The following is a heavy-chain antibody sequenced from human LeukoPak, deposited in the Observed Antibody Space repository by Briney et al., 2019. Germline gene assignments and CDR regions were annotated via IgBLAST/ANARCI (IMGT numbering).Heavy chain of an antibody. CDR1: GFNFSSYA. J-gene: IGHJ5*02. Sequence: GGSLRLSCAASGFNFSSYAMSWVRQAPGKGLEWVSAISGSGGSTYYADSVKGRFTISRDNSKNTLYLQMNSLRAEDTAVYYCASIVAHDARRFDPWGQETLVTVSS. V-gene: IGHV3-23*01. D-gene: IGHD1-26*01. CDR2: ISGSGGST. CDR3: ASIVAHDARRFDP.